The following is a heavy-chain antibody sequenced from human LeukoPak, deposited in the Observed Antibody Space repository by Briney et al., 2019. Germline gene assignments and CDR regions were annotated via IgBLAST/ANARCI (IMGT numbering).Heavy chain of an antibody. CDR2: ISGSGGST. J-gene: IGHJ6*02. D-gene: IGHD2-8*01. V-gene: IGHV3-23*01. CDR3: AKDLLMTSTNLPFYYYYGMDV. CDR1: GFTFSSYA. Sequence: GGSLRLSCAASGFTFSSYAMSWVRQAPGKGLEWVSAISGSGGSTYYADSVKGRFTISRDNSKSTLYLQMNSLRAEDTAVYYCAKDLLMTSTNLPFYYYYGMDVWGQGTTVTVSS.